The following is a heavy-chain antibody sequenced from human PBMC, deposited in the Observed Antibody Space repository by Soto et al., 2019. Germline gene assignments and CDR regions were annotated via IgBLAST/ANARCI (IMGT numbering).Heavy chain of an antibody. D-gene: IGHD6-13*01. Sequence: SETLSLTCTVSSGSVKNSTSYWGWIRQPPGKGLQWIASLFYSGATYYNPSLKSRLTISVDTSTNHVSLRLTSLTAADTAVYYCATHSYSNTWPYWYFDLWGRGTPVTVYS. CDR2: LFYSGAT. CDR3: ATHSYSNTWPYWYFDL. V-gene: IGHV4-39*01. CDR1: SGSVKNSTSY. J-gene: IGHJ2*01.